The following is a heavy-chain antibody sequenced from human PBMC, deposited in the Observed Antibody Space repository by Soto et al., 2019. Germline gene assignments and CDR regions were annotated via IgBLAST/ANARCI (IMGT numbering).Heavy chain of an antibody. J-gene: IGHJ4*02. CDR3: AKHLTGGDY. Sequence: EVQLVESGGGLVQPGGSLSLSCAVSGFTFSSYWMHWVRQAPGKGLVWFSRSDSDGSSTSYADSVKGRFTISRDNAKNTLYLQMNSLRAEDTAVYYCAKHLTGGDYWGQGTLVTVSS. V-gene: IGHV3-74*01. CDR2: SDSDGSST. D-gene: IGHD3-9*01. CDR1: GFTFSSYW.